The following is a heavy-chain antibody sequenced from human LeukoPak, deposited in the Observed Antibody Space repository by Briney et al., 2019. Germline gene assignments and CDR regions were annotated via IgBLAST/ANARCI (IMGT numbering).Heavy chain of an antibody. CDR1: GGTFSSYA. Sequence: GASVKVSCKASGGTFSSYAISWVRQAPGQGLEWMGRIIPILGIANYAQKFQGRVTITADKSTSTAYMELSSLRSEDTAVYYCAKNLWFGELSFWFDPWGQGTLVTVSS. D-gene: IGHD3-10*01. CDR2: IIPILGIA. CDR3: AKNLWFGELSFWFDP. J-gene: IGHJ5*02. V-gene: IGHV1-69*04.